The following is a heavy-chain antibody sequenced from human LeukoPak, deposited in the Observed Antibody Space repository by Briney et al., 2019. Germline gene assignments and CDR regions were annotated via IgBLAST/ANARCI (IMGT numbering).Heavy chain of an antibody. V-gene: IGHV3-21*01. Sequence: GGSLRLSCAASGFTFSTHSMNWVRQAPGKGLEWVSSISSGSSFIYYADSVKGRFTISRDNAKNSLFLQMNSLRAEDTAVYYCARESSGYFYWGQGTLVTVSS. CDR3: ARESSGYFY. CDR2: ISSGSSFI. CDR1: GFTFSTHS. J-gene: IGHJ4*02. D-gene: IGHD3-22*01.